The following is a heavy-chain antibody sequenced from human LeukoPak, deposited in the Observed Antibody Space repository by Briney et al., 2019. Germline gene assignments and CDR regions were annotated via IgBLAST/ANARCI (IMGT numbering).Heavy chain of an antibody. J-gene: IGHJ3*02. CDR3: ARETELDAFDI. V-gene: IGHV1-24*01. CDR2: FDPEVGEA. CDR1: GYPLIELT. D-gene: IGHD1-7*01. Sequence: ASVKVSCKVSGYPLIELTMHWVRQAPGKGLEWMGGFDPEVGEAVYAQKFQGRVTITADESTSTAYMELSSLRSEDTAVYYCARETELDAFDIWGQGTMVTVSS.